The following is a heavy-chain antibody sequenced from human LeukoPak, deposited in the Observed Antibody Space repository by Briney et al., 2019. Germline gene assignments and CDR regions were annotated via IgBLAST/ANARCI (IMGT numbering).Heavy chain of an antibody. CDR1: GFTFDDYA. D-gene: IGHD3-9*01. Sequence: GGSLRLSCAASGFTFDDYAMHWVRQAPGKGLEWVSAISGGGGSTYYADSVKGRLIISRDNSKNTLYLQMNSLRAEDTAVYYCAKLGDILTGYPYFFDYWGQGTLVTVSS. CDR2: ISGGGGST. V-gene: IGHV3-23*01. CDR3: AKLGDILTGYPYFFDY. J-gene: IGHJ4*01.